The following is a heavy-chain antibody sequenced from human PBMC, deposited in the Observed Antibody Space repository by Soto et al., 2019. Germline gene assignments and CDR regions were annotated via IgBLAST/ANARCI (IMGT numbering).Heavy chain of an antibody. CDR2: IYYSGST. J-gene: IGHJ4*02. V-gene: IGHV4-30-4*01. Sequence: SETLSLTCTVSGGSISSGDYYWSWIRQPPGKGLEWIGYIYYSGSTYYNPSLKSRVTISVDTSKNQFSLKLSSVTAADTAVYYGARALGSSWEFDYWGQGTLVTVSS. D-gene: IGHD2-2*01. CDR1: GGSISSGDYY. CDR3: ARALGSSWEFDY.